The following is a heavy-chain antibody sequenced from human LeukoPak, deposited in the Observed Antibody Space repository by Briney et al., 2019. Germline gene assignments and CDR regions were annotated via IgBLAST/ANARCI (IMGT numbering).Heavy chain of an antibody. Sequence: ASVEVSCKASGYTFTNYAITWVRQAPGQGPEWMGWISPYNGHRRHALKFQDRVTMTTYTSTTTAYMELRRLRSDDTAVYYCARLRLGELSLGFDPWGQGTLVTVSS. CDR1: GYTFTNYA. CDR3: ARLRLGELSLGFDP. V-gene: IGHV1-18*01. D-gene: IGHD3-16*02. CDR2: ISPYNGHR. J-gene: IGHJ5*02.